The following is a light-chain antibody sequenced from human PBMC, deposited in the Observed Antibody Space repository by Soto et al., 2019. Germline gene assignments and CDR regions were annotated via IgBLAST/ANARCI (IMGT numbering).Light chain of an antibody. J-gene: IGKJ1*01. Sequence: DIQLTQSPSTLSASVGDRVTITCRATQSISTWLAWYQQKPGKAPDLLIYDASSLQTGVPSRFSGSGSGTEFTLTISSLQSEDFAVYYCQQYNNWPWTFGQGTKV. CDR1: QSISTW. CDR3: QQYNNWPWT. V-gene: IGKV1-5*01. CDR2: DAS.